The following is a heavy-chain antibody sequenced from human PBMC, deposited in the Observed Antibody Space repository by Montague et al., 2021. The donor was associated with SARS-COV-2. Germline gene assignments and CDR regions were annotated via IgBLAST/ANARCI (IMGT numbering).Heavy chain of an antibody. CDR2: IYYSGST. D-gene: IGHD2-8*01. J-gene: IGHJ3*02. Sequence: TLSLTCTVSGGSISSGGYYWSWIRQHPGEGLEWIGYIYYSGSTYYNPSLKSRVTISVDTSKNQFSLKLSSVTAADTAVYYCARAKGFIVLMVYAMGAFDIWGQGTMVTVSS. CDR3: ARAKGFIVLMVYAMGAFDI. CDR1: GGSISSGGYY. V-gene: IGHV4-31*03.